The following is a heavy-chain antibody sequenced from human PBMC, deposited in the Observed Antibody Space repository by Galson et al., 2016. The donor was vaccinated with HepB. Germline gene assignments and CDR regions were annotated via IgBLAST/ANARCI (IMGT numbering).Heavy chain of an antibody. D-gene: IGHD3-10*01. V-gene: IGHV2-5*02. CDR3: ARSDYGSGLYYLDY. CDR2: IYWDDDK. CDR1: GFSLSTSAVG. J-gene: IGHJ4*02. Sequence: PALVKPTQTLTLTCTLSGFSLSTSAVGVGWIRQPPEKALEWLALIYWDDDKRYSPSLKSRLTITKDTSKNQVVLTRTNMDPVDTATYYCARSDYGSGLYYLDYWGQGTLVTVSS.